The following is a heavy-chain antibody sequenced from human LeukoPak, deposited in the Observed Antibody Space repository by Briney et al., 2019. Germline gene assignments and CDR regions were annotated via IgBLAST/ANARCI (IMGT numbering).Heavy chain of an antibody. D-gene: IGHD5-24*01. V-gene: IGHV3-66*01. CDR3: ASVEYYYYYMDV. J-gene: IGHJ6*03. Sequence: GGSLRLSCVASGFTVSSNYMSWVRQAPGKGLEWVSVIYSGGSTYYADSVKGRFTISRDNSKNTLYLQMNSLRAEDTAVYYCASVEYYYYYMDVWGKGTTVTISS. CDR1: GFTVSSNY. CDR2: IYSGGST.